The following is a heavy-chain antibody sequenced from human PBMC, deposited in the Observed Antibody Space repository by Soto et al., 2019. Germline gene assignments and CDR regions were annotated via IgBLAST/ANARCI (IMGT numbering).Heavy chain of an antibody. CDR3: ARDFPSGSWFREPVSRGN. CDR2: ISSSSSYI. CDR1: GFTFSSYS. J-gene: IGHJ4*02. Sequence: EVQLVESGGDLVKPGGSLRLSCAASGFTFSSYSMNWVRQAPGKGLEWVSSISSSSSYIYYADSVKGRFTISRDNAKNSLYPQMNSMRAEDTAVYYGARDFPSGSWFREPVSRGNWGQGTLVTVSS. V-gene: IGHV3-21*01. D-gene: IGHD3-10*01.